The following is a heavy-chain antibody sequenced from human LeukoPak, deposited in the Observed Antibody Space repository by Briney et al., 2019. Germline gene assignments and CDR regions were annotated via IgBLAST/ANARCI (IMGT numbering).Heavy chain of an antibody. CDR2: INPSDGSA. Sequence: GASVKVSCKASGYTFTLHHIHWGRQAAGQGLEWMGVINPSDGSATYAQNFKGRVKMTGDTSTSTVYMELISLRSEDTAVYYCARDSVLGDRDSYGYGPFDPWGLGTLVTVSS. V-gene: IGHV1-46*01. D-gene: IGHD5-18*01. CDR3: ARDSVLGDRDSYGYGPFDP. CDR1: GYTFTLHH. J-gene: IGHJ5*02.